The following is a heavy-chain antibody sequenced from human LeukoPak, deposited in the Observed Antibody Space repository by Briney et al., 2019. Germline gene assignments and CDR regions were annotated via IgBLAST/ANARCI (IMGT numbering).Heavy chain of an antibody. Sequence: GGSLRLSCAASGFTFNTYTMNWVRQAPGKGLEWVSGISWNSGTKGYADSVKGRFTISRDNAKNSLYLQMNSLRGEDAALYYCAVLHYYAMDVWGQGTTVTVSS. CDR1: GFTFNTYT. V-gene: IGHV3-9*01. J-gene: IGHJ6*02. D-gene: IGHD2-8*01. CDR3: AVLHYYAMDV. CDR2: ISWNSGTK.